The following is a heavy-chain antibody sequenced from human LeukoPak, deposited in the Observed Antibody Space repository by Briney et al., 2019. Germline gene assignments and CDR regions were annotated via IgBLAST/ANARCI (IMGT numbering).Heavy chain of an antibody. V-gene: IGHV3-23*01. Sequence: GGSLRLSCAASGFTFSSYAMSWVRQAPGKGLEWVSAISGSGGSTYYADSVKGRFTTSRDNSKNTLYLQMNSLRAEDTAVYYCAKAMGGVMLFDYWGQGTLVTVSS. CDR1: GFTFSSYA. CDR2: ISGSGGST. J-gene: IGHJ4*02. CDR3: AKAMGGVMLFDY. D-gene: IGHD3-16*01.